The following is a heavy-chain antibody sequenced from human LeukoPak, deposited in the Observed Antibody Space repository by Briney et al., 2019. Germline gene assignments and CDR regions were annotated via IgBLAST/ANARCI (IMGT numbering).Heavy chain of an antibody. Sequence: SETLSLTCAVSGGSISSSNWWSWVRQPPGKGLEWIGEIYHSGSTNYNPSLKGRVTISVDNSKNHFSLKLSSVTAADTAVYYCARSSYYDSTYGMDVWGQGTTVTVSS. V-gene: IGHV4-4*02. J-gene: IGHJ6*02. D-gene: IGHD3-22*01. CDR3: ARSSYYDSTYGMDV. CDR1: GGSISSSNW. CDR2: IYHSGST.